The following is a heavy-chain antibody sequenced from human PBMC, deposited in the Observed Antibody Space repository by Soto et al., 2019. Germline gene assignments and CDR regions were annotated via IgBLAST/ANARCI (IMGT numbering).Heavy chain of an antibody. CDR3: ARDHYDILTGFDY. V-gene: IGHV1-2*02. J-gene: IGHJ4*02. Sequence: ASVKVSCKASGYTFTGYYMHWVRQAPGQGLEWMGWINPNSGGTNYAQKFQGRVTMTRDTSISTAYMELSRLRSDDTAVYYCARDHYDILTGFDYWGQGTLVTVS. CDR1: GYTFTGYY. CDR2: INPNSGGT. D-gene: IGHD3-9*01.